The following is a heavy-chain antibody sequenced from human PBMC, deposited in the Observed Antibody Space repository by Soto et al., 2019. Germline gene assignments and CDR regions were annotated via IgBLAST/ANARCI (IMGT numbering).Heavy chain of an antibody. CDR3: ARDRSHYVWAISRTYGMDV. D-gene: IGHD3-16*02. V-gene: IGHV4-31*03. CDR1: GDSISNSFYY. J-gene: IGHJ6*02. CDR2: IHYSGTT. Sequence: SSETLSLTCTVSGDSISNSFYYWSWIRQVPGKGPEWIGYIHYSGTTHYNPSLKSRLTISLDTSKNQFSLRLSSVTAADTAVYFCARDRSHYVWAISRTYGMDVWGQGTTVTVSS.